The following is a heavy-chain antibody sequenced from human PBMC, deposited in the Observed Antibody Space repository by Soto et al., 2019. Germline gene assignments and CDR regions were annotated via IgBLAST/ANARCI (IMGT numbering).Heavy chain of an antibody. D-gene: IGHD3-9*01. V-gene: IGHV4-39*01. J-gene: IGHJ4*02. CDR2: IYYRGNT. CDR3: ARLEGLATISYYFDF. CDR1: GDSINSYKYY. Sequence: AETLSLTCSVSGDSINSYKYYLGWIRQPPGKGLEWIGSIYYRGNTYYNPSLQTRVTISLDKSKSQFSLRLNSVTAADSAVYFCARLEGLATISYYFDFWGQGAQVTVSS.